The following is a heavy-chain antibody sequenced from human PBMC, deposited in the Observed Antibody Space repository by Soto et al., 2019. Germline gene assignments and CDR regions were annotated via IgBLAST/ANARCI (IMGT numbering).Heavy chain of an antibody. CDR1: GGSITPYY. V-gene: IGHV4-59*08. J-gene: IGHJ5*02. CDR2: CYFSGST. CDR3: ARLSYYYQSIDP. D-gene: IGHD3-10*01. Sequence: SETLSLTCTISGGSITPYYWSRIRQCPGKGLEWVGYCYFSGSTCSDPSLRSRGTISLETSRSQFSLRFSSVTAAVTAFYYCARLSYYYQSIDPWGTGTL.